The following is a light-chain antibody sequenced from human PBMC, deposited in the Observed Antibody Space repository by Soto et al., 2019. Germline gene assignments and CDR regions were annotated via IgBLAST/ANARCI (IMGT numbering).Light chain of an antibody. CDR1: QGIRND. CDR2: AAS. CDR3: QQDYKSPWT. Sequence: AIQMTQSPSSLSASVGDRVTITCRASQGIRNDLGWYQQKPGKAPKLLIYAASSLQSGVPSRFSGSGSGTYFPLTISSLQPEDFATYYCQQDYKSPWTFGQGTKVEIK. V-gene: IGKV1-6*01. J-gene: IGKJ1*01.